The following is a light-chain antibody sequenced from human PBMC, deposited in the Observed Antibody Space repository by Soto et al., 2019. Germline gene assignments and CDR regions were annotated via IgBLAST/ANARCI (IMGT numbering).Light chain of an antibody. CDR3: HQYGNSPWT. J-gene: IGKJ1*01. V-gene: IGKV3-20*01. Sequence: DILLTQSPCTLSLSPGERATLSCRASRSFSNSHLDWYQLKPGKAPRLLIYGVSSRATGIPERFSGSGSGTDFTLTISRLEPEDFAVYYCHQYGNSPWTFGQGTKVDIK. CDR1: RSFSNSH. CDR2: GVS.